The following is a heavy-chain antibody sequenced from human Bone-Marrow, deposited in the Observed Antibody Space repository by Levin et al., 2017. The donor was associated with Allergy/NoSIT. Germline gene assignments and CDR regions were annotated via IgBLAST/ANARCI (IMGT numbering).Heavy chain of an antibody. CDR1: GYSFTSYW. CDR2: IYPGDSDT. CDR3: AGQAYSSNWFRWFDP. D-gene: IGHD6-13*01. Sequence: GESLKISCKGSGYSFTSYWIGWVRQMPGKGLEWMGIIYPGDSDTRYSPSFQGQVTISADKSISTAYLQWSSLKASDTAMYYCAGQAYSSNWFRWFDPWGQGTLVTVSS. V-gene: IGHV5-51*01. J-gene: IGHJ5*02.